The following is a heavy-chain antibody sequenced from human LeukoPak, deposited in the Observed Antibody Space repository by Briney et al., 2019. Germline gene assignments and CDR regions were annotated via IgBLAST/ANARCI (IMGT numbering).Heavy chain of an antibody. Sequence: PSETLSLTCTVSGCSISSYYWSWIRQPPGKGLEWIGYIYYSGSTNYNPPLKSRVTISVDTSKNQFSLKLSSVTAADTAVYYCARSPGGSPDYWGQGTLVTVSS. CDR2: IYYSGST. D-gene: IGHD6-13*01. CDR3: ARSPGGSPDY. J-gene: IGHJ4*02. CDR1: GCSISSYY. V-gene: IGHV4-59*01.